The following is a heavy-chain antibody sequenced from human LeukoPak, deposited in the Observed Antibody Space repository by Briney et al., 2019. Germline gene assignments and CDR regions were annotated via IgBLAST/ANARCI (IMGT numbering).Heavy chain of an antibody. V-gene: IGHV1-69*04. CDR2: IIPILGIA. J-gene: IGHJ4*02. CDR1: GGTFSSYA. Sequence: GASVKVSCKASGGTFSSYAISWVRQAPGQGLEWMGRIIPILGIANYAQKFQGRVTITADKSTSTAYMELSSLRSEDTAVYYCARGGVAVCYFDYWGQGTLVTVSS. D-gene: IGHD6-19*01. CDR3: ARGGVAVCYFDY.